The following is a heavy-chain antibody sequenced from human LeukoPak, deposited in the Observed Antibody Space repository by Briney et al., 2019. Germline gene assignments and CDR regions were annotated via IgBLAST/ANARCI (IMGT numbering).Heavy chain of an antibody. CDR3: ARAGHLREYTWFDP. CDR1: GFTFNDYY. Sequence: GGSLRLSCAASGFTFNDYYMSWIRQAPGKGLEWVSYISSGGTIIKYADSVKGRFTISRDNAKNSLYLQMNSLRAEDTAVYYSARAGHLREYTWFDPWGQGTLVTVSS. J-gene: IGHJ5*02. V-gene: IGHV3-11*01. CDR2: ISSGGTII. D-gene: IGHD1-1*01.